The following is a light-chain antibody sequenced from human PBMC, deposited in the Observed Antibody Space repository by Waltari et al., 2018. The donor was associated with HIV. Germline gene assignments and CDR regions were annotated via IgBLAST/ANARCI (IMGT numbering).Light chain of an antibody. CDR1: STDSRLYQY. J-gene: IGLJ2*01. CDR2: DLN. Sequence: QSALTQRASVTGFLGQSINISCTGLSTDSRLYQYVHCYQQYPGKIPRLIIFDLNNRPSGVSDHFSGSRSGNSASLTFSGLQSGDEAHYCCASNRLDYTLIFGGGTKLTVL. V-gene: IGLV2-14*03. CDR3: ASNRLDYTLI.